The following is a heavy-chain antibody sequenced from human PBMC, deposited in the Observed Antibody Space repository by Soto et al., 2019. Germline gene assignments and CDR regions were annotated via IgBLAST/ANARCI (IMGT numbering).Heavy chain of an antibody. CDR2: IYWNDDK. Sequence: ESGAALVNATQTLTMTCTFSGFSLSTSGVGVGWIRQPPGKALEWLALIYWNDDKRYSPSLKSRLTITKDTPKNQVVLTMTNMDPVDTATYYCAHRLKGWFAELFSGVPLYYFDYWGQGTLVTVSS. J-gene: IGHJ4*02. CDR1: GFSLSTSGVG. V-gene: IGHV2-5*01. D-gene: IGHD3-10*01. CDR3: AHRLKGWFAELFSGVPLYYFDY.